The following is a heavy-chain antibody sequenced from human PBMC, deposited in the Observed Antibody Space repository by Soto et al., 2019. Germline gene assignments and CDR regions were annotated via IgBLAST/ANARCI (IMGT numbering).Heavy chain of an antibody. CDR1: GFTFSRYD. D-gene: IGHD3-22*01. J-gene: IGHJ4*02. Sequence: PGGSLRLSCAASGFTFSRYDMSWVRQAPGKGLEWVSTISDSGGSTYYADSVKGRFTISRDNSKNTLYLQMNSLRAEDTAAYYCANDRGSGYYRYFDYWGQGTLVTVSS. CDR3: ANDRGSGYYRYFDY. CDR2: ISDSGGST. V-gene: IGHV3-23*01.